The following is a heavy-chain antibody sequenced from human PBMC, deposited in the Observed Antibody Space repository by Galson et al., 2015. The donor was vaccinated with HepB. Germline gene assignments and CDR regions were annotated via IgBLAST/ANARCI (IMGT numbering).Heavy chain of an antibody. CDR2: ISAYNGNT. J-gene: IGHJ5*02. D-gene: IGHD3-3*01. V-gene: IGHV1-18*01. Sequence: SVKVSCKASGCTFTSYGISWVRQAPGQGLEWMGWISAYNGNTNYAQKLQGRVTMTTDTSTSTAYMELRSLRSDDTAVYYCAREASIYDFWSGYYEGWFDPWGQGTLVTVSS. CDR1: GCTFTSYG. CDR3: AREASIYDFWSGYYEGWFDP.